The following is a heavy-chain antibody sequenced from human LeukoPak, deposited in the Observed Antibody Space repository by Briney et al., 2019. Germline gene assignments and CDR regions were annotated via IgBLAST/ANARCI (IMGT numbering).Heavy chain of an antibody. V-gene: IGHV1-69*04. CDR2: IIPILGIA. J-gene: IGHJ4*02. CDR3: ARDLGQQLMWGY. D-gene: IGHD6-13*01. CDR1: GGTFSSYA. Sequence: GASVTVSCTASGGTFSSYAISWVRQAPGQGLEWMGRIIPILGIANYAQKFQGRVTITADKSTSTAYMELSSLRSDDTAVYYCARDLGQQLMWGYWGQGTLVTVSS.